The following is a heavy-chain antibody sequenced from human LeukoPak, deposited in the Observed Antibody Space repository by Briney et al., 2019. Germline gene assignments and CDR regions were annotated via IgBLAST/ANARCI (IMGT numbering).Heavy chain of an antibody. D-gene: IGHD3-10*01. Sequence: ASVKVSCKASGGTFSSYAISWVRQAPGQGLEWMGGIIPIFGTANYAQKFQGRVTITADESTSTAYMELSSLRSEDTAVYYCARKDRYGSGSYEAYFDYWGQGTLVTVSS. V-gene: IGHV1-69*13. CDR2: IIPIFGTA. CDR1: GGTFSSYA. J-gene: IGHJ4*02. CDR3: ARKDRYGSGSYEAYFDY.